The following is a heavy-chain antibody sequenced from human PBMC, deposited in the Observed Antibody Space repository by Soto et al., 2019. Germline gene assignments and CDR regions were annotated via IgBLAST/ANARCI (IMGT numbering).Heavy chain of an antibody. J-gene: IGHJ4*02. V-gene: IGHV1-18*01. Sequence: DSVKVSCKASGYTFTSYGISWVRQAPGQGLEWMGWISAYNGNTNYAQKLRGRVTMTTDTSTSTAYMELRSLRSDDTAVYYCARDLEWFPLRDYWGQGTLVTVSS. CDR2: ISAYNGNT. CDR3: ARDLEWFPLRDY. CDR1: GYTFTSYG. D-gene: IGHD3-3*01.